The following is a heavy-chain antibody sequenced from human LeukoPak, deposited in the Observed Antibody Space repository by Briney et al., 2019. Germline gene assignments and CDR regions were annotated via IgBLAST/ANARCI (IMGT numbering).Heavy chain of an antibody. J-gene: IGHJ4*02. CDR3: AKDQGYSYDY. CDR1: GFTFSSYA. Sequence: PGGSLRLSCSASGFTFSSYAMHWVRQAPGKGLEYVSTISINGDNTYYADSVKGRFTISRDNSKNTLYLQMSSLRAEDTAVYYCAKDQGYSYDYWGQGTQVTVSS. D-gene: IGHD5-18*01. V-gene: IGHV3-64D*06. CDR2: ISINGDNT.